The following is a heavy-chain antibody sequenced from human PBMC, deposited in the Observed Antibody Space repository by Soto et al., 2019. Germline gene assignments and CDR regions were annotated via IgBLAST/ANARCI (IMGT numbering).Heavy chain of an antibody. CDR1: GYTFTAYY. Sequence: ASVKVSCKPSGYTFTAYYIHWVRQAPGQGLEWMGWVDPNSGGTRDAQNFQGRVTMTRDTSTSTVYMELNWLRSDDTALYYSARDNYGHLDYWGQGTLVTVSS. D-gene: IGHD3-10*01. CDR3: ARDNYGHLDY. J-gene: IGHJ4*02. CDR2: VDPNSGGT. V-gene: IGHV1-2*02.